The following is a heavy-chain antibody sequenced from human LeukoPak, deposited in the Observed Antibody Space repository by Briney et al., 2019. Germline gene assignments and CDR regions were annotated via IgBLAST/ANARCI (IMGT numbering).Heavy chain of an antibody. CDR1: GFTFSSYS. CDR2: ISSSSSTI. J-gene: IGHJ3*02. Sequence: GGSLRLSCAASGFTFSSYSMNWVRQAPGKGLEWVSYISSSSSTIYYADSVKGRFTISRDNAKNSLYLQMNSLRAEDTAVYYCARVGSCNWNYDLDIWGQGTMVTVSS. CDR3: ARVGSCNWNYDLDI. D-gene: IGHD1-7*01. V-gene: IGHV3-48*01.